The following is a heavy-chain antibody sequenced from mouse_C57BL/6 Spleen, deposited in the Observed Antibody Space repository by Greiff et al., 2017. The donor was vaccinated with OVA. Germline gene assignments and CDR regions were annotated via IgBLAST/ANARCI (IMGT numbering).Heavy chain of an antibody. J-gene: IGHJ2*01. V-gene: IGHV1-59*01. CDR1: GYTFTSYW. CDR3: ARADYGSSLYYFDY. D-gene: IGHD1-1*01. CDR2: IDPSDSYT. Sequence: QVQLQQPGAELVRPGTSVKLSCKASGYTFTSYWMHWVKQRPGQGLEWIGVIDPSDSYTNYNQKFKGKATLTVDTSSSTAYMQLSSLTSEDSAVYYCARADYGSSLYYFDYWGQGTTLTVSS.